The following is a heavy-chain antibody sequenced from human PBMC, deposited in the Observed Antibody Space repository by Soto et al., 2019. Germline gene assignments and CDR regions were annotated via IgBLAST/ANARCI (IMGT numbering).Heavy chain of an antibody. J-gene: IGHJ4*02. CDR1: GYTFTSYA. D-gene: IGHD1-1*01. Sequence: ASVKVSCKASGYTFTSYAMHWVRQAPGQRLEWMGWINAGNGNTKYSQKFQGRVTITRYTSASTANMELSSLRSEDTAVYYCARVRLQRSTTYYFDYWGQGTLVTVSS. CDR2: INAGNGNT. CDR3: ARVRLQRSTTYYFDY. V-gene: IGHV1-3*01.